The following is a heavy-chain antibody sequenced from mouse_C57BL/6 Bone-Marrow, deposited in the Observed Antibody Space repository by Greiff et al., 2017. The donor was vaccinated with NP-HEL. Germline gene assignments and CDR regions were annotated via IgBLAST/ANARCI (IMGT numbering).Heavy chain of an antibody. Sequence: EVQLVESEGGLVQPGSSMKLSCTASGFTFSDYYMAWVRQVPEKGLEWVANINYDGSSTYYLDSLKSRFSISRDNAKNILYLQMSSLKSEDTATYYCARYSKYYFDYWGQGTTLTVSS. V-gene: IGHV5-16*01. J-gene: IGHJ2*01. CDR1: GFTFSDYY. CDR2: INYDGSST. D-gene: IGHD2-5*01. CDR3: ARYSKYYFDY.